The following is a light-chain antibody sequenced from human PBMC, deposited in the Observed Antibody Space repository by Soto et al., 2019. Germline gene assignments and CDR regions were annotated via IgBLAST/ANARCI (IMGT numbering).Light chain of an antibody. CDR3: TSNTRTSTLL. V-gene: IGLV2-14*01. J-gene: IGLJ2*01. CDR2: DVR. Sequence: QSVLTQPASVSGSPGQSISISCTGTSSDVGDYNDVSWYQQHPGTPPKLIIYDVRYPPSGVAHRFSGSKSGNAALRIISGLQGGDEDDYYCTSNTRTSTLLFGAGTKLTVL. CDR1: SSDVGDYND.